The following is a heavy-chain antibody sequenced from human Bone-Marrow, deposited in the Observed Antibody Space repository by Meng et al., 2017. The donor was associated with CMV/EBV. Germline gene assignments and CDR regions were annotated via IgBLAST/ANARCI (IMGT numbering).Heavy chain of an antibody. V-gene: IGHV4-34*01. D-gene: IGHD6-13*01. J-gene: IGHJ4*02. Sequence: SETLSLTCAVYGGSFSGYYWTWIRQPPGKGLEWIGEISHGGYNNYNPSLKSRVTISVETSKYQFSLRLNSLTAADTAVYYGARGGWHSSSWYLDCWGQGTMVTVSS. CDR3: ARGGWHSSSWYLDC. CDR2: ISHGGYN. CDR1: GGSFSGYY.